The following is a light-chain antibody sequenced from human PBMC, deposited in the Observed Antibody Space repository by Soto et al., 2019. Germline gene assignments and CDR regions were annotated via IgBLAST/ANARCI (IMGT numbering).Light chain of an antibody. V-gene: IGLV2-23*01. CDR3: CSYASGASVV. J-gene: IGLJ2*01. CDR1: SSDIGRHNL. Sequence: QSALTQPASVSGSPGQSITISCTGTSSDIGRHNLVSWYQQHPGKAPKLMVYEDIERPSGVSDRFSGSKSGNTASLTISGLQTEDEANYYCCSYASGASVVFGGGTKLTVL. CDR2: EDI.